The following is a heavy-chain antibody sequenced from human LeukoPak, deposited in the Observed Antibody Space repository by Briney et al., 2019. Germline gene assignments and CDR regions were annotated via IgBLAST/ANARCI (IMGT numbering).Heavy chain of an antibody. CDR2: IYSGGST. V-gene: IGHV3-53*01. Sequence: GGSLRLSCAASGFTVSGNYMSWVRQAPGKGLEWVSVIYSGGSTYYADSVKGRFTISRDTSKNTLYLQMNSLRAEDTAVYYCAREDQYSAYNRSIDYWGQGTLVTVSS. D-gene: IGHD5-24*01. J-gene: IGHJ4*02. CDR1: GFTVSGNY. CDR3: AREDQYSAYNRSIDY.